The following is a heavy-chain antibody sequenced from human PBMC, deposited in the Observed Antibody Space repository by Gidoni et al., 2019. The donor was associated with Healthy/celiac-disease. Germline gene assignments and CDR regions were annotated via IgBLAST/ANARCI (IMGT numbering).Heavy chain of an antibody. Sequence: EVQLVESGGGLVKPGGSLRLSCAASGFTFSSYSMNWVRQAPGKGLEWVSSISSSSSYIYYADSVKGRFTISRDNAKNSLYLQMNSLRAEDTAVYYCARDQGYFDWLLDYWGQGTLVTVSS. CDR1: GFTFSSYS. CDR2: ISSSSSYI. J-gene: IGHJ4*02. V-gene: IGHV3-21*01. D-gene: IGHD3-9*01. CDR3: ARDQGYFDWLLDY.